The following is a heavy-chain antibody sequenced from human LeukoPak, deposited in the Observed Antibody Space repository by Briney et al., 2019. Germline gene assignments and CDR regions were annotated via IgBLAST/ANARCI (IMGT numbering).Heavy chain of an antibody. CDR1: GFTFSSYA. V-gene: IGHV4-34*01. D-gene: IGHD6-19*01. CDR3: ARPRIAVAGTVYFQH. CDR2: ISHSGST. Sequence: PGGSLRLSCAASGFTFSSYAMSWVRQAPGKGLEWIGEISHSGSTNYNPSLKSRVTISVDTSKNQFSLKLSSVTAADTAVYYCARPRIAVAGTVYFQHWGQGTLVTVSS. J-gene: IGHJ1*01.